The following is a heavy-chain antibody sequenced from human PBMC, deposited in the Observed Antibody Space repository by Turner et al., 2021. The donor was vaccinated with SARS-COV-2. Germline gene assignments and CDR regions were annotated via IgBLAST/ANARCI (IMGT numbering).Heavy chain of an antibody. D-gene: IGHD1-26*01. Sequence: EVQLVESGGGLVKRGGYLTLSCAVPGLTFSNAWMNWGRQAPGKGLEWVGRIKSKTDGGTTDYAAPVKDRFTISRDDSKNTMYLQMSSLKTEDTALYYCTTRSGSFDYWGQGTLVTVSS. CDR1: GLTFSNAW. CDR2: IKSKTDGGTT. J-gene: IGHJ4*02. CDR3: TTRSGSFDY. V-gene: IGHV3-15*01.